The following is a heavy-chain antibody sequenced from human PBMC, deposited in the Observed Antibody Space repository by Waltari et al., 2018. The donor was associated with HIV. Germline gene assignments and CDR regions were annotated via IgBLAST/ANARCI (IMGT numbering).Heavy chain of an antibody. CDR1: GFTFRSSW. Sequence: EVQLVASGGGLVQPGGSLSLSCAASGFTFRSSWMHWVRQAPGKGLLWVSCISSDGSTTNYADSVKGRLTISRDNAKNTLYLQMNSLRADDTAVYYCARENTMTYYDALDIWGQGTMVTVSS. V-gene: IGHV3-74*01. CDR2: ISSDGSTT. J-gene: IGHJ3*02. D-gene: IGHD4-17*01. CDR3: ARENTMTYYDALDI.